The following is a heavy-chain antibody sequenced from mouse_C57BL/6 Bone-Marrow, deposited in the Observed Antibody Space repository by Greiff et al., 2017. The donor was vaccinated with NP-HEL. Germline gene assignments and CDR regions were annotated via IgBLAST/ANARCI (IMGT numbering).Heavy chain of an antibody. CDR2: ISNGGGST. Sequence: EVMLVESGGGLVQPGGSLKLSCAASGFTFSDYYMYWVRQTPEKRLEWVAYISNGGGSTYYPDTVKGRFTISRDNAKNTLYLQMSRLKSEDTAMYYCARLSIYYGNSFAYWGQGTLVTVSA. CDR3: ARLSIYYGNSFAY. CDR1: GFTFSDYY. J-gene: IGHJ3*01. V-gene: IGHV5-12*01. D-gene: IGHD2-1*01.